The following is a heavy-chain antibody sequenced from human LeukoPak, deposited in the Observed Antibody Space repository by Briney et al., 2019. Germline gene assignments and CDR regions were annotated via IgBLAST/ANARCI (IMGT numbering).Heavy chain of an antibody. CDR2: IYPGDSDT. Sequence: GESLKISCKGSGYSFTSYWIGWVRQMPGKGLEWMGIIYPGDSDTRYSPSFEGQVSISADKSISNAYLQWSSLKASDTAMYYCASSPDCSGGTCYGGFDYWGQGTLVTVSS. D-gene: IGHD2-15*01. J-gene: IGHJ4*02. CDR3: ASSPDCSGGTCYGGFDY. V-gene: IGHV5-51*01. CDR1: GYSFTSYW.